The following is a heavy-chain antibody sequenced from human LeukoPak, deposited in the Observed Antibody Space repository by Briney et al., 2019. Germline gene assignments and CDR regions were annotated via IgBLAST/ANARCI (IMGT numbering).Heavy chain of an antibody. J-gene: IGHJ4*02. CDR3: ARGSDYGDY. V-gene: IGHV4-59*01. D-gene: IGHD3-3*01. CDR2: IYYSGST. CDR1: RASISIYY. Sequence: SETLSLTCTVSRASISIYYWSWIRQPAGKGLEWIGYIYYSGSTNYNPSLKGRVTMSVDTSKNQFSLRLSSVTAADTAVYYCARGSDYGDYWGQGTLVTVAS.